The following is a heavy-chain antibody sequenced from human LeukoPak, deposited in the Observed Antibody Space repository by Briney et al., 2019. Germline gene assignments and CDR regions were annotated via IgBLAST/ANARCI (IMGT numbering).Heavy chain of an antibody. J-gene: IGHJ6*03. Sequence: GGSLRLSCAASGFTFSSYAMSWVRQAPGKGLEWVSAISGSGGSTYYADSVKGRFTISRDNSKNTLYLQMNSPRAEDTAVYYCAKDKRDYYYYYMDVWGKGTTVTISS. CDR3: AKDKRDYYYYYMDV. CDR1: GFTFSSYA. CDR2: ISGSGGST. V-gene: IGHV3-23*01.